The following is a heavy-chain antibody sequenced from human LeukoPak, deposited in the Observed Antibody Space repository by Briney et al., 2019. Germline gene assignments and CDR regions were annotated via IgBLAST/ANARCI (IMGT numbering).Heavy chain of an antibody. CDR3: AKDTTHCSSTSCYNFVPYSSSSGFDY. D-gene: IGHD2-2*02. J-gene: IGHJ4*02. Sequence: GGSLRLSCAASGFTFDDYAMHWLRHAPGKGLEWVSGISWNSGSIGYADSVKGRFTISRDNAKNSLYLQMNSLRAEDTALYYCAKDTTHCSSTSCYNFVPYSSSSGFDYWGQGTLVTVSS. CDR2: ISWNSGSI. V-gene: IGHV3-9*01. CDR1: GFTFDDYA.